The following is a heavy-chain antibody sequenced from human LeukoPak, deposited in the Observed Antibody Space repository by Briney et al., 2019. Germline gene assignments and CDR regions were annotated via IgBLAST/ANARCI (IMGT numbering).Heavy chain of an antibody. D-gene: IGHD5-18*01. Sequence: PGRSLRLSCAASGFTFSSYAMHWVRQAPGKGLEWVANIKQDGSEKYYVDSVKGRFTISRDNAKNSLYLQMNSLRAEDTAVYYCARRFRRGYPYYYYYGMDVWGQGTTVTVSS. CDR1: GFTFSSYA. CDR3: ARRFRRGYPYYYYYGMDV. J-gene: IGHJ6*02. V-gene: IGHV3-7*01. CDR2: IKQDGSEK.